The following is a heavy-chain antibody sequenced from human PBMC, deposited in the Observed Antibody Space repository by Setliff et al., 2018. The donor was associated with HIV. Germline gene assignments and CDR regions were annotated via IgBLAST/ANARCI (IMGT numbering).Heavy chain of an antibody. CDR1: GFSFTNYG. Sequence: GGSLRLSCAASGFSFTNYGMTWVRQAPGKGLEWVSGIRDSGVSVYYADSVMGRFTISRDNSKNTLYLQMNSLRDEDTAVYYCARGGDRQQLVLIDYWGQGTLVTVSS. CDR2: IRDSGVSV. V-gene: IGHV3-23*01. J-gene: IGHJ4*02. CDR3: ARGGDRQQLVLIDY. D-gene: IGHD6-13*01.